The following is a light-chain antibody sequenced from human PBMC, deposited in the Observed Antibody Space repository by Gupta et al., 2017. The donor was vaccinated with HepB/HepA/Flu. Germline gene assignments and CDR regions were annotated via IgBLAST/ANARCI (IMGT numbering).Light chain of an antibody. CDR1: QSISSW. CDR3: QQYNSYAWT. V-gene: IGKV1-5*03. CDR2: KAF. Sequence: DIQTTQSPSTLSASVGDRVTITCRASQSISSWLAWYQQKPGKAPKLLIYKAFSLESGVPSRFSGSGSGTEFTLTISSLQPDDFATYYCQQYNSYAWTFGQEAKVEIK. J-gene: IGKJ1*01.